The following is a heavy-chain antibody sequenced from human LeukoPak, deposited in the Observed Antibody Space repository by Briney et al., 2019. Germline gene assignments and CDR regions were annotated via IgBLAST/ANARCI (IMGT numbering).Heavy chain of an antibody. V-gene: IGHV1-69*04. CDR3: ARDLTSYYYDNNGAFDF. CDR2: IIPILDTP. Sequence: SVKVSCKASGGTFSSYAINWVRQAPGQGLEWMGRIIPILDTPNYAQKFQGRVTITADKSTSTAYMELSSLRSEDTAVYYRARDLTSYYYDNNGAFDFWGQGTLVTVSS. CDR1: GGTFSSYA. J-gene: IGHJ4*02. D-gene: IGHD3-22*01.